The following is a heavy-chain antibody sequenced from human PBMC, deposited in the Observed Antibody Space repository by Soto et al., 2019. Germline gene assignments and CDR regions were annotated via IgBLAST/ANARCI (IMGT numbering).Heavy chain of an antibody. CDR1: GGSFSGYY. D-gene: IGHD4-17*01. CDR2: INHSGST. J-gene: IGHJ4*02. CDR3: ASSGYWLIVTTVPYYFDY. V-gene: IGHV4-34*01. Sequence: SETLSLTCAVYGGSFSGYYCSWIRQPPGKGLEWIGEINHSGSTNYNPSLKSRVTISADKSKNQFTLKLSSVTAADTAVYYCASSGYWLIVTTVPYYFDYWGQGTLVTVSS.